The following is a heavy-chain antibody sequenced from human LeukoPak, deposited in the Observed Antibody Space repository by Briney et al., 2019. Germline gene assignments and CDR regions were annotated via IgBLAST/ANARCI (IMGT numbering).Heavy chain of an antibody. CDR2: IWYDGSNK. D-gene: IGHD3-22*01. J-gene: IGHJ3*02. CDR1: GFTFSSYG. CDR3: ARDYYDSSGQPRAFDI. Sequence: GGSLRLSCAASGFTFSSYGMHWVRQAPGKGLEWVAVIWYDGSNKYYADSVKGRFTISRDNSKNTLYLQMNSLRAEDTAVYYCARDYYDSSGQPRAFDIWGQGTMVTVSS. V-gene: IGHV3-33*08.